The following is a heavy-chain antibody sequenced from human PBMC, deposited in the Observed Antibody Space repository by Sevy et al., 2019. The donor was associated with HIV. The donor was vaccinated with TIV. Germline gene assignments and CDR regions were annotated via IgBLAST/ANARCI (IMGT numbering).Heavy chain of an antibody. Sequence: GGSLRLSCVASGFTFSSYNMNWVRQAPGKGLEWVSSISGLSNYIYYADSMKGRFTISRDNAKNSLYLQMNSLRAEDTAIYYCATGPPDGSYDYFDYWGQGTLVTVSS. CDR3: ATGPPDGSYDYFDY. D-gene: IGHD1-26*01. J-gene: IGHJ4*02. V-gene: IGHV3-21*01. CDR2: ISGLSNYI. CDR1: GFTFSSYN.